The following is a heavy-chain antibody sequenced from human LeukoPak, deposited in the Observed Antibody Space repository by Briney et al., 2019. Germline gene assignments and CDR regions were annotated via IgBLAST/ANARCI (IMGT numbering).Heavy chain of an antibody. Sequence: PSETLSLTCTVSGGSISSYYWSWIRQPPGKGLEWIGYIYYSGSTNYNPSLKSRVTISVDTSKNQFSLKLSSVTAADTAVYYCARDHNYYDIATGYMGWFDPWGQGTLVTVSS. CDR1: GGSISSYY. J-gene: IGHJ5*02. D-gene: IGHD3-9*01. V-gene: IGHV4-59*01. CDR3: ARDHNYYDIATGYMGWFDP. CDR2: IYYSGST.